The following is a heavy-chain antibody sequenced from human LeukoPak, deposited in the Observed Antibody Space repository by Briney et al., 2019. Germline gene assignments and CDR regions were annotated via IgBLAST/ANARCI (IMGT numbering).Heavy chain of an antibody. CDR2: IKQDGSEK. V-gene: IGHV3-7*03. J-gene: IGHJ4*02. CDR1: GFTFSSYS. CDR3: ARALYSGTYAFDY. Sequence: GGSLRLSCAASGFTFSSYSMSWVRQAPGKGLEWVANIKQDGSEKYYVDSVKGRFTISRDNAKNSLYLQMNSLRAEDTAVYHCARALYSGTYAFDYWGQGTLVTVSS. D-gene: IGHD1-26*01.